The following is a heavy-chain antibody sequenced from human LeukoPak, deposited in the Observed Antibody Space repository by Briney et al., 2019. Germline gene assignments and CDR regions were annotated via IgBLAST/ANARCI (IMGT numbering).Heavy chain of an antibody. Sequence: PSETLSLTCAVYGGSFSGYYWSWIRQPPGKGLEWIGGINHSGSTNYNPSLKSRVTISVDTSKNQFSLKLSSVTAADTAVYYCARGPTMITFGGVFFYWGQGTLVTVSS. CDR1: GGSFSGYY. D-gene: IGHD3-16*01. J-gene: IGHJ4*02. V-gene: IGHV4-34*01. CDR2: INHSGST. CDR3: ARGPTMITFGGVFFY.